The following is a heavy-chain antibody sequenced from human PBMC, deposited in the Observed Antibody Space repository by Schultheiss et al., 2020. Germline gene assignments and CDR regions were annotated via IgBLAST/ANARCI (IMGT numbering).Heavy chain of an antibody. CDR2: IWYDGSNK. V-gene: IGHV3-30*02. CDR3: VKDLLDCSGGSCYWVIDY. Sequence: GGSLRLSCAASGFTFSSYGMHWVRQAPGKGLEWVAVIWYDGSNKYYADSVKGRFTISRDNSKNTLYLQLDSLRAEDTAVYYCVKDLLDCSGGSCYWVIDYWGQGTLVTVSS. CDR1: GFTFSSYG. J-gene: IGHJ4*02. D-gene: IGHD2-15*01.